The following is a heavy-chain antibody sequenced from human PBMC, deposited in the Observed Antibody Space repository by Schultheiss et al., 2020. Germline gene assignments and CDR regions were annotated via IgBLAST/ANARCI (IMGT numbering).Heavy chain of an antibody. Sequence: GESLKISCAASGFTFSSYSMNWVRQAPGKGLEWVSSISSSSSYIYYADSVKGRFTISRDNAKNTLYLQMNSLRAEDTAVYYCAKWGVAGFFDYYYYYMDVWGKGTTVTVYS. CDR2: ISSSSSYI. CDR3: AKWGVAGFFDYYYYYMDV. V-gene: IGHV3-21*01. J-gene: IGHJ6*03. D-gene: IGHD6-19*01. CDR1: GFTFSSYS.